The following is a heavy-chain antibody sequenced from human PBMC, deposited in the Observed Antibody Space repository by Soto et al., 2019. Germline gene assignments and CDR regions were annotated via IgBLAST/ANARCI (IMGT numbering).Heavy chain of an antibody. V-gene: IGHV5-51*01. CDR2: IYPGDSDT. Sequence: PGESLKISCKGSGYSFTSYWIGWVRQMPVKGLEWMGIIYPGDSDTRYSPSFQGQVTISADKSISTAYLQWSSLKASDTAMYYCARHVRIAAAGTTYYYYYGMDVWGQGTTVTVSS. CDR3: ARHVRIAAAGTTYYYYYGMDV. J-gene: IGHJ6*02. D-gene: IGHD6-13*01. CDR1: GYSFTSYW.